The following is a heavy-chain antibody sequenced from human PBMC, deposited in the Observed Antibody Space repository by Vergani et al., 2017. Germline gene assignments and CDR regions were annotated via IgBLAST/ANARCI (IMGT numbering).Heavy chain of an antibody. CDR1: GFTFSSYA. V-gene: IGHV3-23*01. Sequence: EVQLLESGGGLVQPGGSLRLSCAASGFTFSSYAMSWVRQAPGKGLEWVSAISGSGGSTYYADSVKGRFTISRDNAKNSLYLQMNSLRAEDTAVYYCARDLEEGGYSVLDYWGQGTLVTVSS. D-gene: IGHD5/OR15-5a*01. CDR2: ISGSGGST. J-gene: IGHJ4*02. CDR3: ARDLEEGGYSVLDY.